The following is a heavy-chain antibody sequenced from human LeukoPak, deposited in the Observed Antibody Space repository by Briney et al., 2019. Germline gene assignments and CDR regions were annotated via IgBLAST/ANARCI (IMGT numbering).Heavy chain of an antibody. D-gene: IGHD3-3*01. CDR2: INPTGGGA. V-gene: IGHV1-46*01. Sequence: ASVKVSCKASGYTFTNYYIHWVRQAPGQGLEWMGRINPTGGGATNAQKFQGRMNMTTDTSTSTVYMELSSLKSEDTVVYYCVREENLFAPYFDYWGQGTLVTVSS. J-gene: IGHJ4*02. CDR1: GYTFTNYY. CDR3: VREENLFAPYFDY.